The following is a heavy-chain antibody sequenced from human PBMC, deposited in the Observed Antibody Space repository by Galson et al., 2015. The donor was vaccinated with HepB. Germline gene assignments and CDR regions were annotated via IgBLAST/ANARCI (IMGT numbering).Heavy chain of an antibody. D-gene: IGHD6-13*01. Sequence: SLRLSCAAPGFTFSSYAMHWVRQAPGKGLEWVAVISYDGSNKYYADSVKGRFTISRDNSKNTLYLQMNSLRAEDTAVYYCARDYASSGYFNHYSGMDVWGQGTTVTVSS. V-gene: IGHV3-30*04. J-gene: IGHJ6*02. CDR2: ISYDGSNK. CDR3: ARDYASSGYFNHYSGMDV. CDR1: GFTFSSYA.